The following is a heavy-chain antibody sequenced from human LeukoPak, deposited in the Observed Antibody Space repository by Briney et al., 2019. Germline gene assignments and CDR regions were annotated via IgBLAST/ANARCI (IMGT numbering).Heavy chain of an antibody. CDR1: GGSISSYY. Sequence: SETLSLTCTVSGGSISSYYWSWIRQPPGKGLEWIGYIYYSGSTNYNPSLKSRVTISVDTSKNQFSLKLSSVTAADTAVYYCARERGYSGYDYFYYFDYWGQGTLVTVSS. CDR3: ARERGYSGYDYFYYFDY. V-gene: IGHV4-59*01. J-gene: IGHJ4*02. D-gene: IGHD5-12*01. CDR2: IYYSGST.